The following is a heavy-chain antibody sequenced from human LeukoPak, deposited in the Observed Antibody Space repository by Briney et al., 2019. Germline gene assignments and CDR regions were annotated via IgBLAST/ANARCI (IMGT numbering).Heavy chain of an antibody. CDR2: IYYTGNT. CDR3: ATAPHTYDFDY. Sequence: PSETLSLTCTVSGDSITTYYWSWIRQPPGKGLEWIAYIYYTGNTNYNPSLKCRVTISVDTSKNQISLKLSSVTAADTAVYYCATAPHTYDFDYWGQGTLVTVSS. D-gene: IGHD4-17*01. CDR1: GDSITTYY. J-gene: IGHJ4*02. V-gene: IGHV4-59*01.